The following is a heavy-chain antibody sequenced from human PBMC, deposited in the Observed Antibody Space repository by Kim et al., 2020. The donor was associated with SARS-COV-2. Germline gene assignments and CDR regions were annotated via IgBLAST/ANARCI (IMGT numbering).Heavy chain of an antibody. CDR1: GGSFSGYY. CDR3: SRRAPDYYDSLTGFSLGGMDV. Sequence: SETLSLTCAVYGGSFSGYYWSWIRQPPGKGLEWIGEINHSGSTNYNPSLKSRVTISVDTSKNQSSLKLSSVTAADTAVYYCSRRAPDYYDSLTGFSLGGMDVWGQGTTVTVSS. CDR2: INHSGST. J-gene: IGHJ6*02. D-gene: IGHD3-9*01. V-gene: IGHV4-34*01.